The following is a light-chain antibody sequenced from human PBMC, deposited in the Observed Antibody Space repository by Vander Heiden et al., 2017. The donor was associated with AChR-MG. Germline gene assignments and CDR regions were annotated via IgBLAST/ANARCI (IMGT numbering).Light chain of an antibody. CDR3: QQLNSYPWT. J-gene: IGKJ1*01. CDR1: QGISSY. V-gene: IGKV1-9*01. Sequence: IQFTQSPSSLYASVRDRVTITCRASQGISSYLAWYQQKPGKAPKLLIYAASTLQSGVPSRFSGSGSGTDFTLTISSLQPEDFATYYCQQLNSYPWTFGQGTKVEIK. CDR2: AAS.